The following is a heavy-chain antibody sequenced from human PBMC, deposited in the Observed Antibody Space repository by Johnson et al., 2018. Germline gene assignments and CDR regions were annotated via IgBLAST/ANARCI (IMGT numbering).Heavy chain of an antibody. Sequence: EVQLVESGGGLVQPGGSLRLSCAASGFTFSSYAMSWVRQDPGKGLEWVSAISGSGGSTYYADSVKGRFTISRDNSKNTLYLKMNSLRAEDTAVYYWAKDSLGYCRSTSCLFMDVGGQGTTVTGSS. J-gene: IGHJ6*02. CDR3: AKDSLGYCRSTSCLFMDV. D-gene: IGHD2-2*01. CDR2: ISGSGGST. V-gene: IGHV3-23*04. CDR1: GFTFSSYA.